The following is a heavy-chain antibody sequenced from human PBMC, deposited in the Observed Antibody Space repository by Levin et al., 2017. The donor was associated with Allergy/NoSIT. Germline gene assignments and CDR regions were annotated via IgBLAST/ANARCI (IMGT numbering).Heavy chain of an antibody. Sequence: MSSETLSLTCVVSGGSLNDSYWSWIRQPPGRGLEWIGDVSHSGGTAYNPSLKSRVTVSVHSSPTQFSLMMASVTGADTAAYFCAGGGEYSAAAASNWFDPWDQGALVTVSS. D-gene: IGHD6-13*01. CDR2: VSHSGGT. J-gene: IGHJ5*02. CDR3: AGGGEYSAAAASNWFDP. CDR1: GGSLNDSY. V-gene: IGHV4-34*01.